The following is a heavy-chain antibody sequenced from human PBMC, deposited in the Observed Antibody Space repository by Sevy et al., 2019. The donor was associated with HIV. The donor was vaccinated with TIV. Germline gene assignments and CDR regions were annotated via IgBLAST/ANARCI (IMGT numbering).Heavy chain of an antibody. J-gene: IGHJ4*02. D-gene: IGHD3-22*01. CDR1: GFTFSSYA. Sequence: GGSLRLSCAASGFTFSSYAMHWVRQAPGKGLEWVAVISYDGSNKYYADSVKVRFTISRDNSKNTLYLQMNSLRAEDTAVYYCARGRPLYYYDSSGYFGYWGQGTLVTVSS. CDR3: ARGRPLYYYDSSGYFGY. CDR2: ISYDGSNK. V-gene: IGHV3-30-3*01.